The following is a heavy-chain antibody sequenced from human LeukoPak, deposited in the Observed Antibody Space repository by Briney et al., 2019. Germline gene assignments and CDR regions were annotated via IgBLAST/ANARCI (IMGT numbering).Heavy chain of an antibody. V-gene: IGHV1-8*01. D-gene: IGHD3-16*01. CDR1: GYTFTSYD. J-gene: IGHJ3*02. CDR2: MNPNSGNT. CDR3: ARESLPLGDAFDI. Sequence: ASVKVSCKASGYTFTSYDINWVRQATGQGLEWMGWMNPNSGNTGYAQKFQGRVTMTRNTSISTAYMELSSLRSEDTAAYYCARESLPLGDAFDIWGQGTMVTVSS.